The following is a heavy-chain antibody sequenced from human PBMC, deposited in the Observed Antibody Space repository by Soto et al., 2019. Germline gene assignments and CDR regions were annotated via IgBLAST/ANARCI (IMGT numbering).Heavy chain of an antibody. CDR3: AKSRSASVAPNNY. CDR2: ISGSGGST. D-gene: IGHD5-12*01. V-gene: IGHV3-23*01. Sequence: EVQLLESGGGLVQPGGSLRLSCAASGFTFSSYAMSWVRQAPGKGLEWVSAISGSGGSTYYADSVKGRFTISRDNSKNTLYLQMNSLRAEDTAVYFCAKSRSASVAPNNYWGQGTLVTVSS. CDR1: GFTFSSYA. J-gene: IGHJ4*02.